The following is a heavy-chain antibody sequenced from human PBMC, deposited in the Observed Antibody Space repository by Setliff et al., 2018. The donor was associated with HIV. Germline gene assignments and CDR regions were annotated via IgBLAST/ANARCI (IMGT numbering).Heavy chain of an antibody. D-gene: IGHD3-10*01. CDR2: INPNMGDT. J-gene: IGHJ6*02. Sequence: ASVKVSCKASGYKFTGHHIQWMRQAPGQGLEWMGRINPNMGDTQYAQKFQGRIIMTRDTSINTVYMELSSLTSDDTAVYYCARGKGVGGVIITGGLDVWGQGTTVTVSS. CDR3: ARGKGVGGVIITGGLDV. CDR1: GYKFTGHH. V-gene: IGHV1-2*06.